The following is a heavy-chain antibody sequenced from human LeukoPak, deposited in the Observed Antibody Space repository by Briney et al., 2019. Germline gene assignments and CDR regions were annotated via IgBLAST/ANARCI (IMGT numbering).Heavy chain of an antibody. CDR1: GFTFSSYA. D-gene: IGHD1-26*01. J-gene: IGHJ4*02. Sequence: GGSLRLSCAASGFTFSSYAMNWVRQAPGKGLEWVSGISGGGGSTYYADTGKGRFTISRDNSKNTLYLQMNSLRAEDTGVYYCAKDLEWDPRGLDYWGQGTLVTVSS. CDR3: AKDLEWDPRGLDY. CDR2: ISGGGGST. V-gene: IGHV3-23*01.